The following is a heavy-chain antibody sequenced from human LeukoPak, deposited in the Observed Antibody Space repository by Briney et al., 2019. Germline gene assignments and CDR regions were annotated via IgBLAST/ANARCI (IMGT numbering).Heavy chain of an antibody. CDR3: AKDEKRGYYDSSGFDY. Sequence: GGSLRLSCAASRFTFSSYAMSWVRQAPGKGLEWVSAISGSGGSTYYADSVKGRFTISRDNSKNTLYLQMNSLRAEDTAVYYCAKDEKRGYYDSSGFDYWGQGTLVTVSS. D-gene: IGHD3-22*01. J-gene: IGHJ4*02. CDR2: ISGSGGST. CDR1: RFTFSSYA. V-gene: IGHV3-23*01.